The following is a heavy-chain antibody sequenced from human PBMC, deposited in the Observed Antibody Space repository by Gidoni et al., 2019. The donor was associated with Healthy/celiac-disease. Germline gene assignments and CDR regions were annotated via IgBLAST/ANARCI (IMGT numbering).Heavy chain of an antibody. J-gene: IGHJ5*02. Sequence: VQLVQSGAEVKTPGASVQVSCKASGYTFTSYYMHWGRQSPGQGLEWIGIINPSGSSRSYAQKFRGRFTMTRDTSTSTDYMELSSLRSEDTAVYYGARPWGSKGFDPWGQGTLVTVSS. CDR1: GYTFTSYY. CDR2: INPSGSSR. CDR3: ARPWGSKGFDP. D-gene: IGHD7-27*01. V-gene: IGHV1-46*03.